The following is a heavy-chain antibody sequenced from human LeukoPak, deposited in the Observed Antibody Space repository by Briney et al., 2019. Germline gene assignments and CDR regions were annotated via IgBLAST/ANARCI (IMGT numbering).Heavy chain of an antibody. J-gene: IGHJ4*02. D-gene: IGHD3-9*01. CDR3: AKGRVGAPQAYYDILTGYYLHPFDY. CDR1: GFTFDDYA. V-gene: IGHV3-9*01. Sequence: PGGSLRLSCAASGFTFDDYAMHWVRQAPGKGLEWVSGISWNSGSIGYADSVKGRFTISRDNAKNSLYLQMNSLRAEDTALYYCAKGRVGAPQAYYDILTGYYLHPFDYWGQGTLVTVSS. CDR2: ISWNSGSI.